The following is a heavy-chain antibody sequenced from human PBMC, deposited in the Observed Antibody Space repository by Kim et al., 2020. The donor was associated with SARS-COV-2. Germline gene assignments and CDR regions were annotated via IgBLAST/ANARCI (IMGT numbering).Heavy chain of an antibody. CDR3: ARSLGAGPSTIFGVVIIPDAFDI. D-gene: IGHD3-3*01. CDR2: IDYSAST. Sequence: SETLSLTCTVSGGSISSRSYYWGCIRQPPGKELDWIGRIDYSASTYYNPSLKSRFTISVDTIKHPFSLKLSSVIAADMAVYYCARSLGAGPSTIFGVVIIPDAFDIWGPGPIVTVAS. J-gene: IGHJ3*02. V-gene: IGHV4-39*01. CDR1: GGSISSRSYY.